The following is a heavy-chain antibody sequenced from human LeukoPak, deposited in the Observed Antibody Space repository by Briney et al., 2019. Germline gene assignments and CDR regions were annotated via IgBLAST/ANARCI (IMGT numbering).Heavy chain of an antibody. CDR2: FIPVFGSS. J-gene: IGHJ4*02. Sequence: SVTVSCKASGITFNRYGISWVRQAPGQGLEWMGTFIPVFGSSNSAQRFQGRLTLTTDESTSTAYMELSSLTSEDTAVYFCARSPHAWSAYGLYYFDYWGQGTLVTVSS. D-gene: IGHD3-3*01. CDR1: GITFNRYG. CDR3: ARSPHAWSAYGLYYFDY. V-gene: IGHV1-69*05.